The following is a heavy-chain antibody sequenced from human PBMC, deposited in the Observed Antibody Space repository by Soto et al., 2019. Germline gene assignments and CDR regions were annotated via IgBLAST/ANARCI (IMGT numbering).Heavy chain of an antibody. V-gene: IGHV1-8*01. Sequence: QVQLVQSGTEVKKPGASVKVSCKASGYTFTSHDINWVRQATGQGLEWMGWMNPNSGDTGYAQKFQGRVTMTRDTSIRTAYMELSSLRSEDTAVYYCARVGGNWNDDYVYYWGQGTLVTVSS. CDR3: ARVGGNWNDDYVYY. J-gene: IGHJ4*02. D-gene: IGHD1-1*01. CDR2: MNPNSGDT. CDR1: GYTFTSHD.